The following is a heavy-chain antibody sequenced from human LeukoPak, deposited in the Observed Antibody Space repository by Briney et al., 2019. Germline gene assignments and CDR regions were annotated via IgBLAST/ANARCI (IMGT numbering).Heavy chain of an antibody. V-gene: IGHV3-66*01. Sequence: GGSLRLSCAASGFTASSNYMSWVRQAPGKGLEWVSVIYSGGSTYYADSVKGRFTISRDNSKNTLYLQMNSLRAEDTAVYYCAREGGDLLGETAPRDYYYYGMDVWGQGTTVTVSS. CDR2: IYSGGST. CDR3: AREGGDLLGETAPRDYYYYGMDV. D-gene: IGHD5-18*01. J-gene: IGHJ6*02. CDR1: GFTASSNY.